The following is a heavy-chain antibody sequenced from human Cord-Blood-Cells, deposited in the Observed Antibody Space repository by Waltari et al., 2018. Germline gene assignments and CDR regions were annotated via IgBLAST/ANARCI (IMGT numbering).Heavy chain of an antibody. D-gene: IGHD2-8*01. Sequence: QVQLQQWGAGLLKPSETLSLTCAVHGGSFSGYYWSWIRQPPGKGLEWLGEINHSGSTNYNPSLKSRVTISVDTSKNQFSLKLSSVTAADTAVYYCAREPTKGFDIWGQGTMVTVSS. V-gene: IGHV4-34*01. CDR2: INHSGST. J-gene: IGHJ3*02. CDR1: GGSFSGYY. CDR3: AREPTKGFDI.